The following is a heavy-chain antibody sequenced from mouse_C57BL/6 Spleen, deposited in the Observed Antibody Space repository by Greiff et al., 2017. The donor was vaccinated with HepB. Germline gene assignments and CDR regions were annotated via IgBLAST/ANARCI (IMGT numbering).Heavy chain of an antibody. CDR2: INPYNGGT. J-gene: IGHJ3*01. CDR1: GYTFTDYY. CDR3: AREGSSGYGFAY. D-gene: IGHD3-2*02. V-gene: IGHV1-19*01. Sequence: EVQVVESGPVLVKPGASVKMSCKASGYTFTDYYMNWVKQSHGKSLEWIGVINPYNGGTSYNQKFKGKATLTVDKSSSTAYMELNSLTSEDSAVYYCAREGSSGYGFAYWGQGTLVTVSA.